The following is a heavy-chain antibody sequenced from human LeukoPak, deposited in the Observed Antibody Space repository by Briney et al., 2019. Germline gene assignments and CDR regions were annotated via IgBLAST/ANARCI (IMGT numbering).Heavy chain of an antibody. Sequence: ASVKVSCKASGGTFSTFGLSWVRQAPGQGLEWMGGIIPIFGPANYAQKFQGRVTITADESTSTAYMELSSLRSEDTAVYYCARDRPYGSGTRGGVYYCMDVWGKGTTVTVSS. J-gene: IGHJ6*03. CDR2: IIPIFGPA. CDR3: ARDRPYGSGTRGGVYYCMDV. D-gene: IGHD3-10*01. V-gene: IGHV1-69*01. CDR1: GGTFSTFG.